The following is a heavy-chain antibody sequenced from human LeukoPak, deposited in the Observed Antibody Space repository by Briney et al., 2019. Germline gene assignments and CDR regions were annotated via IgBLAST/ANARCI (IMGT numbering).Heavy chain of an antibody. Sequence: PSETLSLTCAVSGGFISSGNWWGWFRQPPGKGLEWIGEIHHSVGTNYNPSLKSRVAISMDKSENQFSLDVTSVTAADTAMYYCARKGPATIADYWGRGTLVTVSS. V-gene: IGHV4-4*02. CDR3: ARKGPATIADY. CDR2: IHHSVGT. CDR1: GGFISSGNW. D-gene: IGHD4-11*01. J-gene: IGHJ4*02.